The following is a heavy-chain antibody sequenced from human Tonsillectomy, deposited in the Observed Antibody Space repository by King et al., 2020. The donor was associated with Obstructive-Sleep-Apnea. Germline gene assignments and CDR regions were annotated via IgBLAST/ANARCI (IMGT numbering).Heavy chain of an antibody. V-gene: IGHV3-21*01. CDR2: ISSSSSYI. Sequence: VQLVESGGGLVKPGGSLRLSCAASGFTFSSYSMNWVRQAPGKGLEWVSSISSSSSYIYYADSVKGRFTISRDNAKNSLYLQMNSLRAEDTAVYYCARDHRVVTQPLNYWGQGTLVTVSS. CDR3: ARDHRVVTQPLNY. J-gene: IGHJ4*02. CDR1: GFTFSSYS. D-gene: IGHD4-23*01.